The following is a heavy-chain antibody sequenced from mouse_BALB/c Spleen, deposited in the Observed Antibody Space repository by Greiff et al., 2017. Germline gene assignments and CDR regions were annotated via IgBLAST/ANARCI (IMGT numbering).Heavy chain of an antibody. V-gene: IGHV3-8*02. Sequence: DVMLVESGPSLVKPSQTLSLTCSVTGDSITSGYWNWIRKFPGNKLEYMGYISYSGSTYYNPSLKSRISITRDTSKNQYYLQLNSVTTEDTATYYCARYKGSYFPFAYWGQGTLVTVSA. CDR2: ISYSGST. J-gene: IGHJ3*01. D-gene: IGHD2-12*01. CDR3: ARYKGSYFPFAY. CDR1: GDSITSGY.